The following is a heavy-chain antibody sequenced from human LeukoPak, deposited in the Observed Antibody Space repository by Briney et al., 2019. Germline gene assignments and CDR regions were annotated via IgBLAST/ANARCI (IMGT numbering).Heavy chain of an antibody. D-gene: IGHD1-26*01. CDR3: ARNNFEWELPGEP. Sequence: ASVKVSCKASGYTFTSYGISWVRRAPGQGLEWMGWISAYNGNTNYPQKLQGRVTMTTDTSTSTAYMELRSLRSDDTAMYYCARNNFEWELPGEPWGQGTLVTVSS. CDR1: GYTFTSYG. V-gene: IGHV1-18*01. J-gene: IGHJ5*02. CDR2: ISAYNGNT.